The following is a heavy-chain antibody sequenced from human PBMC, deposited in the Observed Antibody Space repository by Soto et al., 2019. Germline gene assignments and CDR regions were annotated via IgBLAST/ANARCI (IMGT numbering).Heavy chain of an antibody. Sequence: GGSLKIFCKGSGYSFSHYLIGWVRQMPRKSLEWMGIIYPGDSDTRYSPSFQGQVTISADKSISTAYLQWSSLKASDTAMFYCARHVPVTTRRYYYYYMDVWGKGTTVTVSS. CDR1: GYSFSHYL. CDR3: ARHVPVTTRRYYYYYMDV. D-gene: IGHD4-17*01. CDR2: IYPGDSDT. V-gene: IGHV5-51*01. J-gene: IGHJ6*03.